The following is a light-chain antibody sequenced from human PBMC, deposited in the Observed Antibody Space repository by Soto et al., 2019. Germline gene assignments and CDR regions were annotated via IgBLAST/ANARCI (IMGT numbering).Light chain of an antibody. CDR1: QSIGTW. CDR3: QQYDKFWT. Sequence: DIQMNQSPSTLSAFVGDRVTITCRASQSIGTWLAWYQQKPGEAPRVLIYKSSSLESGVPSRFSGSGSGTEFTLTISSLQPEDLATYYCQQYDKFWTFGQGTKVEIK. V-gene: IGKV1-5*03. J-gene: IGKJ1*01. CDR2: KSS.